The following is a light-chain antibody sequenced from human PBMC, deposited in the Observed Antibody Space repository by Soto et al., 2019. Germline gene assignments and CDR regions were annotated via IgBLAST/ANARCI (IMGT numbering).Light chain of an antibody. J-gene: IGKJ4*01. CDR1: QGISNY. CDR3: LQHNTYPLT. CDR2: GAS. Sequence: THMTHSPSAMSASVLYGVTITFLASQGISNYLVWLQQKPGKVPKRLIYGASSLQSGVPSRFSGSGSGTEFTLTINSLQPEDFATYYCLQHNTYPLTIGGGTKVDIK. V-gene: IGKV1-17*03.